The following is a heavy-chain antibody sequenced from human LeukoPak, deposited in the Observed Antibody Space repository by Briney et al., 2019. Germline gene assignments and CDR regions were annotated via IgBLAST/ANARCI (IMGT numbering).Heavy chain of an antibody. D-gene: IGHD6-13*01. CDR1: GFTFSSYA. V-gene: IGHV3-48*04. J-gene: IGHJ4*02. CDR3: ARDRSHYFSSTWVHFDY. CDR2: ISGSSNTI. Sequence: GGSLRLSCAASGFTFSSYAMNWVRQGPGTGLEWVSYISGSSNTIYYADSVKGRFTISRDNAKNSLYLQMNSLRAEDTAVYYCARDRSHYFSSTWVHFDYWGQGTLVTVSS.